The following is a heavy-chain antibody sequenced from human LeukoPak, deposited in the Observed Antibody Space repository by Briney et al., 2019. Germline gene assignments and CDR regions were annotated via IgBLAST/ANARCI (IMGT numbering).Heavy chain of an antibody. Sequence: SETLSLTCTVSGGSISSSSYYWGWIRQPPGKGLEWIGSIYYSGSTYYNPSLKSRVTISVDTSKNQFSLKLSSVTAADTAVYYCASQRYYDSSGYVDYWGQGTLVTVSS. CDR1: GGSISSSSYY. CDR3: ASQRYYDSSGYVDY. J-gene: IGHJ4*02. V-gene: IGHV4-39*01. CDR2: IYYSGST. D-gene: IGHD3-22*01.